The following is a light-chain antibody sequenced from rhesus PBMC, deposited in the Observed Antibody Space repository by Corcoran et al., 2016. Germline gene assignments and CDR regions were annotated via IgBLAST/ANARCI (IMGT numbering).Light chain of an antibody. CDR3: LQDYTTPLT. CDR1: QGINKE. J-gene: IGKJ4*01. V-gene: IGKV1-94*01. CDR2: AAS. Sequence: DIQMTQSPSSLSASVGDRVTVTCRASQGINKELSWYQQKPGKAPTLRIYAASSLQPGGSSRFSGSGSGTDYTLPISSLQPEDVATYYCLQDYTTPLTFGGGTKVEIK.